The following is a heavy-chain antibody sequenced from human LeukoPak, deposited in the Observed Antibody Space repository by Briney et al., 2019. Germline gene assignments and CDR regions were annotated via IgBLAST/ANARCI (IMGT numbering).Heavy chain of an antibody. D-gene: IGHD6-13*01. V-gene: IGHV4-59*01. J-gene: IGHJ5*02. CDR2: IYYSGST. Sequence: SGTLSLTCTVSGGSINNYYWSWIRQPPGKGLEWIGYIYYSGSTNYNPSLRSRVTISVDTSKNQFSLKLNSVTAADTAVYYCARVGSWYWFDPWGQGTLVTVSS. CDR3: ARVGSWYWFDP. CDR1: GGSINNYY.